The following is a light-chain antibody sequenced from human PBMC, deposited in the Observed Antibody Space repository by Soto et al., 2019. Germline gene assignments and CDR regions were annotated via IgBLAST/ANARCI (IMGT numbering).Light chain of an antibody. V-gene: IGKV3-20*01. J-gene: IGKJ3*01. CDR2: DTS. CDR1: QSVSSSY. Sequence: EIVLTQSPGTLSLSQGERATLSCRASQSVSSSYLAWYQQKPGQAPRLLIYDTSSRATGIPDRFSGSGSGTDFTLTISRLEPEDFAVYYCQQYGNSPFTFGPGTKVEIK. CDR3: QQYGNSPFT.